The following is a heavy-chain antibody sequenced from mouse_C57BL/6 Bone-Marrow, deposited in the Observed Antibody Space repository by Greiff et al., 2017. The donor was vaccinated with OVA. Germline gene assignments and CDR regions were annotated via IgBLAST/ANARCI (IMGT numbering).Heavy chain of an antibody. V-gene: IGHV1-75*01. D-gene: IGHD2-4*01. CDR3: ALYEYDGDWFAY. CDR1: GYTFTDYY. CDR2: IFPGGGST. Sequence: QVQLKQPGPELVKPGASVKLSCKASGYTFTDYYMNWVKQRPGPGLEWIGRIFPGGGSTNYNEKFKGKATLTVDKSSSTAYMLLSSLTSEDSAVYFCALYEYDGDWFAYWGQGTLVTVSA. J-gene: IGHJ3*01.